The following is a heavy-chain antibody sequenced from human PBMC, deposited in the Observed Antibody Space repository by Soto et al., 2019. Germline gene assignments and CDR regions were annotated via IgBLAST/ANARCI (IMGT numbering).Heavy chain of an antibody. D-gene: IGHD5-18*01. V-gene: IGHV1-69*13. CDR2: IIPIFPTG. J-gene: IGHJ4*02. Sequence: QVQLVQSGAEVKRPGSSVRVSCKTSGDTFSAYAMSWVRQAPGQGLEWMGGIIPIFPTGNYAQKFQDRFTITADRYTNTAYMELRSLRPDDTAVYYCARGVETAMIGAYYFDYWGQGTLVTVSS. CDR3: ARGVETAMIGAYYFDY. CDR1: GDTFSAYA.